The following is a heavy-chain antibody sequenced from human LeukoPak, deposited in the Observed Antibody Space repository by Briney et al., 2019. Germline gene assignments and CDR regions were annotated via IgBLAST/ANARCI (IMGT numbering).Heavy chain of an antibody. D-gene: IGHD3-16*01. CDR3: ARDWGTGFKNDFDY. V-gene: IGHV3-48*01. CDR2: IGGGGSVT. J-gene: IGHJ4*02. CDR1: GFTFRDYS. Sequence: GGSLRLSCAASGFTFRDYSMNWLGQAPGKGLEWLSFIGGGGSVTYYADSVKGRFTISRDNAKSSVFLQMDSLRAEDTAVYYCARDWGTGFKNDFDYWGQGTLVTVSP.